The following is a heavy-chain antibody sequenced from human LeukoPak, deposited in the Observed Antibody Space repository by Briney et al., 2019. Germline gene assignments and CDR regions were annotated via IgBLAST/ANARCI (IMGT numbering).Heavy chain of an antibody. Sequence: KPGGSLRLSCAASGFTSSDYYMNWIRQAPGKGLEWISYISSSGGTIYYADSVKGRFTISRDNAKNSLYLQMNSLGAEDTAVYYCAGYSSGWFGAFHIWGQGTMVTVSS. CDR3: AGYSSGWFGAFHI. V-gene: IGHV3-11*04. CDR1: GFTSSDYY. D-gene: IGHD6-19*01. CDR2: ISSSGGTI. J-gene: IGHJ3*02.